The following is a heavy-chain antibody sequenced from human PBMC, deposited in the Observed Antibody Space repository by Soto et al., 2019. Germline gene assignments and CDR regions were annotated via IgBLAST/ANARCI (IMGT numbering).Heavy chain of an antibody. CDR1: GGSISNYY. J-gene: IGHJ5*02. CDR3: ASGGNWFDP. CDR2: MYYNGNI. Sequence: SETLSLTCNVSGGSISNYYWTWIRQSPEKGLEWIGYMYYNGNINYNPSLKSRVTISIDTSKNQFSLTLKSVTAADAAVYYCASGGNWFDPWGQGILVTVSS. V-gene: IGHV4-59*01. D-gene: IGHD3-16*01.